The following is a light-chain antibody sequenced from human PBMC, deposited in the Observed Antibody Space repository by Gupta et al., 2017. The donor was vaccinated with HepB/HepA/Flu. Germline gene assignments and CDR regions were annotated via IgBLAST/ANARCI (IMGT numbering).Light chain of an antibody. CDR3: SSYTAYNTYV. J-gene: IGLJ1*01. Sequence: QSALTQPPSVSGSPGQSVTISCTGASSDVGTYNRVSWYQQPPGTAPKLIIYEVSNRPSVVPDRFAGSTSGNTAFLTISGLRAEDEADYYCSSYTAYNTYVFGTGTKVTVL. CDR1: SSDVGTYNR. CDR2: EVS. V-gene: IGLV2-18*02.